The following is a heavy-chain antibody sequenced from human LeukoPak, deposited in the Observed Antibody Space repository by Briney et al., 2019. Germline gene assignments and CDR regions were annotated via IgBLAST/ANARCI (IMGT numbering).Heavy chain of an antibody. Sequence: SETLSLTCAVYGGSFSGYYWSWIRQPPGKGLEWIGEINHSGSTNYNPSLKSRVTISVDTSKNQFSLKLSSVTAADTAVYYCARELGYSYGRHFDYWGQGTLVTVSS. D-gene: IGHD5-18*01. V-gene: IGHV4-34*01. CDR2: INHSGST. CDR1: GGSFSGYY. J-gene: IGHJ4*02. CDR3: ARELGYSYGRHFDY.